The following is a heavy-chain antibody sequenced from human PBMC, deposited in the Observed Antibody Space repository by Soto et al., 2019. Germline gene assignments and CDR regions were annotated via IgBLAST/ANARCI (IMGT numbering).Heavy chain of an antibody. CDR1: GFSLSTTGMR. CDR3: ERIPGWLQGFDS. D-gene: IGHD6-19*01. V-gene: IGHV2-70*04. Sequence: GSGPTLVNPTQTLTLTCTFSGFSLSTTGMRVSWIRQPPGKALEWLGRIDWDDDKFYTTSLKTRLTISKYTSKNQVVLTMTNMDPVDTDTYFCERIPGWLQGFDSWGQGTLVTVSS. CDR2: IDWDDDK. J-gene: IGHJ4*02.